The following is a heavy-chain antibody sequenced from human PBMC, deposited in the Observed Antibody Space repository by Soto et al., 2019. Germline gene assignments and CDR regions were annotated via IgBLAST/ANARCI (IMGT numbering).Heavy chain of an antibody. Sequence: IXXXPGKGLEWIGSIDRSATTYYNPSLKGRVTMSVDTSKNQFSLRLTSVSAADTAVYYCARQVSYSDSLRNYFDKWGQGTLLTVSS. V-gene: IGHV4-39*01. CDR2: IDRSATT. D-gene: IGHD3-3*01. J-gene: IGHJ4*02. CDR3: ARQVSYSDSLRNYFDK.